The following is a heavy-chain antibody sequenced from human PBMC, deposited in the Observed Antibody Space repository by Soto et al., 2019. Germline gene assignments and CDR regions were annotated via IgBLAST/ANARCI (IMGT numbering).Heavy chain of an antibody. J-gene: IGHJ4*02. CDR3: ARLGARWLQLPDY. CDR1: GGSISSYY. D-gene: IGHD5-12*01. V-gene: IGHV4-59*01. CDR2: IYYSGST. Sequence: SETLSLTCTVSGGSISSYYWSWIRQPPGKGLEWIGYIYYSGSTNYNPSLKSRVTISVDTSKNQFSLKLSSVTAADTAVYYCARLGARWLQLPDYWGQGTLVTVSS.